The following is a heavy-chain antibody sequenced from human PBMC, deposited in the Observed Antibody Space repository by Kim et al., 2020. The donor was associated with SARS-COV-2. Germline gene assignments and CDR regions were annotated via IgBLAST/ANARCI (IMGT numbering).Heavy chain of an antibody. Sequence: GGSLRLSCAASGFTFSDSAMHWVRQASGKGLEWVGRIRSKVNSYATVYAVSVEGRFTISRDDSKNTAYLQMDSLKTEGTAVYYCARGPPYSESYWDAFDIWGQGTMVTVSS. J-gene: IGHJ3*02. V-gene: IGHV3-73*01. CDR3: ARGPPYSESYWDAFDI. CDR1: GFTFSDSA. D-gene: IGHD1-26*01. CDR2: IRSKVNSYAT.